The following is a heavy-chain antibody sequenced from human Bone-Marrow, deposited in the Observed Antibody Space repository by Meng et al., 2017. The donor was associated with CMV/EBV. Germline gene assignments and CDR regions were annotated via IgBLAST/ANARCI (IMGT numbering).Heavy chain of an antibody. Sequence: SETLSLTCTASDYSFSSDYYWSWIRQPPGKGLEWIGEINHSGSTNYNPSLKSRVTISVDTSKNQFSLKLSSVTAADTAVYYCATTFTGWFDPWGQGTLVTVSS. V-gene: IGHV4-38-2*02. J-gene: IGHJ5*02. CDR2: INHSGST. CDR1: DYSFSSDYY. CDR3: ATTFTGWFDP. D-gene: IGHD3-10*01.